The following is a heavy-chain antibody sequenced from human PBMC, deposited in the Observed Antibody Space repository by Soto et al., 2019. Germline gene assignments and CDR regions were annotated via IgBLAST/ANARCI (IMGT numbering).Heavy chain of an antibody. D-gene: IGHD3-10*01. CDR1: GGSISSGGHY. J-gene: IGHJ4*02. Sequence: SETLSLTCTVSGGSISSGGHYWSWIRHHSGKGLEWIGYIYYSGSTFYNPSLQSRVSISVDTSKNQFSLKLTSVTAADAALYYCARGELWWDYWGRGTLVTVSS. V-gene: IGHV4-31*03. CDR3: ARGELWWDY. CDR2: IYYSGST.